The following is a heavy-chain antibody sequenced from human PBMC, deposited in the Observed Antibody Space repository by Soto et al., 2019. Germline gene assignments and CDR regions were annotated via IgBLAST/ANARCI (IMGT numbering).Heavy chain of an antibody. D-gene: IGHD3-10*01. Sequence: SETLSLTCTVSGGSISSGDYYWSWIRQPPGKGLEWIGYIYYSGSTYYNPSLKSRVTISVDTSKNQFSLKLSSVTAADTAVYYCARARMVRGAIEDYWGQGTLVTVSS. V-gene: IGHV4-30-4*01. CDR3: ARARMVRGAIEDY. CDR2: IYYSGST. J-gene: IGHJ4*02. CDR1: GGSISSGDYY.